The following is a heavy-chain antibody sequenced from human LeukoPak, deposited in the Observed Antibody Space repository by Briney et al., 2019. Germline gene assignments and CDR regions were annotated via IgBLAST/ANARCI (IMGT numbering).Heavy chain of an antibody. D-gene: IGHD3-3*01. J-gene: IGHJ4*02. CDR3: ARDHTIGGFDY. V-gene: IGHV3-48*01. CDR2: ITASGTAM. Sequence: GGSLRLSCAASGFTVSSNYMNWVRQAPGKGLEWVSHITASGTAMFYADSVKGRFTISRDNAKNSLYLQMNSLRAEDTAVYYCARDHTIGGFDYWGQGTLVTVSS. CDR1: GFTVSSNY.